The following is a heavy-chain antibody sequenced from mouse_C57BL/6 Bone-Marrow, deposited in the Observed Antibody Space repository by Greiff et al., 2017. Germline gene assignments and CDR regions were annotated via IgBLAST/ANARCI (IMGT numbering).Heavy chain of an antibody. D-gene: IGHD2-2*01. V-gene: IGHV1-58*01. CDR2: IYLGNGYT. CDR3: ASSLVYGYDRCWYFDV. J-gene: IGHJ1*03. CDR1: GYTFTSYG. Sequence: EVKLMESGAELVRPGSSVKMSCKTSGYTFTSYGINWVKQRPGQGLEWIGYIYLGNGYTEYNEKFKGKATLTSDTSSSTAYMQLSSLTSEESASFFCASSLVYGYDRCWYFDVWGTGTTVTVSS.